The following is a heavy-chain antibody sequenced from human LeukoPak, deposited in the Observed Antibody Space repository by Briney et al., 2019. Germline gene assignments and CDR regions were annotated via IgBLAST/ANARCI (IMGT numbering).Heavy chain of an antibody. J-gene: IGHJ4*02. CDR3: ARRRVAGTEADY. Sequence: SETLSLTCTVSGGPLVSTTFYWDLIRQPPGKGLEWIGSISYSGSTYYNPSLKSRVTISVDTSKNQFSLKLSSVTAADTAVYYCARRRVAGTEADYWGQGTLVTVS. CDR1: GGPLVSTTFY. D-gene: IGHD6-19*01. CDR2: ISYSGST. V-gene: IGHV4-39*01.